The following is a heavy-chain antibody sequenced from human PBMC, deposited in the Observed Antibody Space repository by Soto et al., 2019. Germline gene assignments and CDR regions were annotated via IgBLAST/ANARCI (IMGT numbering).Heavy chain of an antibody. D-gene: IGHD2-2*01. CDR2: IFHNGNL. CDR3: ASRHPIVVQSSASWVYFAH. CDR1: GGSISSSNW. Sequence: QVQLQESGPGLVQPSETLSLTCAVSGGSISSSNWWSWVRQPPGKGLEWIGEIFHNGNLNYNPSLNSRVSISMDKYNRQLSMNVTAVTAVDTAVNDCASRHPIVVQSSASWVYFAHWGQGSLVLASS. V-gene: IGHV4-4*02. J-gene: IGHJ4*02.